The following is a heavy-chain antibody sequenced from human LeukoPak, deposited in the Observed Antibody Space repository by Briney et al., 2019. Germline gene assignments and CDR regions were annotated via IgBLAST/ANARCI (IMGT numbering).Heavy chain of an antibody. J-gene: IGHJ6*03. V-gene: IGHV4-4*07. CDR2: IYTSGST. Sequence: PSETLSPTCTVSGGSISSYYWSWLRQPAGKGLEWIGRIYTSGSTNYNPSLKSRVTMSVDTSKNQFSLKLSSVTAADTAVYYCARDYYDFWSGYSYYYYYMDVWGKGTTVTVSS. CDR1: GGSISSYY. CDR3: ARDYYDFWSGYSYYYYYMDV. D-gene: IGHD3-3*01.